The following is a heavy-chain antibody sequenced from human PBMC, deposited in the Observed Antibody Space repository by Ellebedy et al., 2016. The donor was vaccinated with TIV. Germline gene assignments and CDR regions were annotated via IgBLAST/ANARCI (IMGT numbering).Heavy chain of an antibody. CDR1: GFTFTSYG. CDR2: VSYNGFNT. D-gene: IGHD4-17*01. CDR3: VRGKGYDFGEE. J-gene: IGHJ4*02. V-gene: IGHV3-30*03. Sequence: LGGSLRLSCAAFGFTFTSYGLHWVRQAPGKGLEWVAFVSYNGFNTYYRDSVRGRFSISRDNAKDTLYLQMSSLRHEDTAVYHCVRGKGYDFGEEWGQGTLVSVSS.